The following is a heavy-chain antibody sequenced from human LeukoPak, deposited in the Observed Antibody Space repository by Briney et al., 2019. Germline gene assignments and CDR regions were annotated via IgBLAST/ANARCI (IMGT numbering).Heavy chain of an antibody. J-gene: IGHJ4*02. CDR1: GYTFTGYY. Sequence: SSVKVCCKSSGYTFTGYYMHWVRQAPGQGHEWMGWINPNSGGTNYAQKFQGRVTMTRDTSISTAYMELSRLRSDDTAVYYCARDPGSGYYYDYWGQGTLVTVSS. V-gene: IGHV1-2*02. CDR2: INPNSGGT. D-gene: IGHD3-22*01. CDR3: ARDPGSGYYYDY.